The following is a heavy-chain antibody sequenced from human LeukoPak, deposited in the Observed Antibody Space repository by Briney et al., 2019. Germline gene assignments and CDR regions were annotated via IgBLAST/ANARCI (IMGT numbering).Heavy chain of an antibody. D-gene: IGHD3-22*01. CDR2: IKQDGSEK. V-gene: IGHV3-7*01. CDR1: GFTFSSYW. J-gene: IGHJ5*02. Sequence: PGGSLRLSCAASGFTFSSYWLSWVRQAPGKGLEWMANIKQDGSEKYYVDSVKGRFTISRDNAKNSLYLQMNSLRAEDTAVYYCARVLRYYYDSSTGWFDPWGQGTLVTVSS. CDR3: ARVLRYYYDSSTGWFDP.